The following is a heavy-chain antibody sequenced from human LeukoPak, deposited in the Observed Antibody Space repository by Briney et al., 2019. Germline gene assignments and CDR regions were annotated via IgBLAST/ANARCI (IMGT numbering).Heavy chain of an antibody. J-gene: IGHJ4*02. CDR2: ISWNSGSI. Sequence: GGSLRLSCAASGFTFDDYAMHWVRQAPGKGLEWVSGISWNSGSIGYADSVKGRFTISRDNAKNSLYLQMNSLRAEDTAVYYCASVRGYSYPALDYWGQGTLVTVSS. CDR1: GFTFDDYA. V-gene: IGHV3-9*01. D-gene: IGHD5-18*01. CDR3: ASVRGYSYPALDY.